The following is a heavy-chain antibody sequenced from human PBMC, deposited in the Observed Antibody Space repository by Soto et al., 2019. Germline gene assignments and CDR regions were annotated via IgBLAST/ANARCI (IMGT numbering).Heavy chain of an antibody. J-gene: IGHJ5*02. CDR3: ARDGIAWYSSSWRLNWFDP. V-gene: IGHV3-21*01. CDR2: ISSSSSYI. CDR1: GFTFSSYS. D-gene: IGHD6-13*01. Sequence: GGSLRLSCAASGFTFSSYSMNWVRQAPGKGLEWVSSISSSSSYIYYADSVKGRFTISRDNAKNSLYLQMNSLRAEDTAVCYCARDGIAWYSSSWRLNWFDPWGQGTLVTVSS.